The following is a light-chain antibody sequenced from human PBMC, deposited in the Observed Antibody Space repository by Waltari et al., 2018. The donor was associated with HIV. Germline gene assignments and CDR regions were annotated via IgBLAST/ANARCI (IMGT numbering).Light chain of an antibody. CDR2: AAS. V-gene: IGKV3-15*01. Sequence: EILMTQSPATLSVSPGERVTFSCRASHSVSSKLAWYQQKPGQAPRLLIYAASTRATGIPARFSGGGSGTEFTLTISSLQSEDFAVYFCQQYNNWPLTFGGGTRVEI. CDR3: QQYNNWPLT. J-gene: IGKJ4*01. CDR1: HSVSSK.